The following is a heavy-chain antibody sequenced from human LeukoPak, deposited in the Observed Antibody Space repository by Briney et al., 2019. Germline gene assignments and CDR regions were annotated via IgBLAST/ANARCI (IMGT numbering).Heavy chain of an antibody. CDR3: ARESYDSSGYYPVY. D-gene: IGHD3-22*01. CDR1: GGSISSYY. Sequence: TSETLSLTCTVSGGSISSYYWSWIRQPAGKGLEWIGRIYTSGSTNYNPSLKIRVTMSVDTSKNQFSLKLSSVTAADTDVYYCARESYDSSGYYPVYWGQGTMVTVSS. J-gene: IGHJ4*02. CDR2: IYTSGST. V-gene: IGHV4-4*07.